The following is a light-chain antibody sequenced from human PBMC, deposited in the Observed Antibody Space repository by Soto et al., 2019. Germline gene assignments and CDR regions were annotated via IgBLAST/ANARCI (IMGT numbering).Light chain of an antibody. J-gene: IGLJ2*01. Sequence: SYELTQPPSVSVAPGKTARITCGGNNIGSKSVHWYQQKPGQAPVLVIYYDSDRPSGIPERFSGSNSWNTATLTISRVEAGDEADYYCQVWDSCSDHVVFGGGTKQTVL. CDR1: NIGSKS. V-gene: IGLV3-21*04. CDR2: YDS. CDR3: QVWDSCSDHVV.